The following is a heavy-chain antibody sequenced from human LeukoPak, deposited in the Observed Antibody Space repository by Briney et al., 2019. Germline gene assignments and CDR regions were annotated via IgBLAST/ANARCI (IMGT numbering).Heavy chain of an antibody. D-gene: IGHD6-13*01. CDR3: ARADLYIAAAGYGHSYYYYMDV. CDR1: GGTFSSYA. CDR2: IIPIFGTA. Sequence: ASVKVSCKASGGTFSSYAISWVRQARGQGLEWMGGIIPIFGTANYAQKFQGRVTITTDESTSTAYMELSSLRSEDTAVYYCARADLYIAAAGYGHSYYYYMDVWGKGTTVTISS. V-gene: IGHV1-69*05. J-gene: IGHJ6*03.